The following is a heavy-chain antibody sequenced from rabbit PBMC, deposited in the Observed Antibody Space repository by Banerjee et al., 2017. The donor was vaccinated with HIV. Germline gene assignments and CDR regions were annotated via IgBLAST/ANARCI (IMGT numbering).Heavy chain of an antibody. D-gene: IGHD4-1*01. Sequence: QEQMEEFGGDLAKAGASLTLTCTASGFDLSRGRMCWVRQAPGKGLEWIACIHAGSSGSTYYASWAKGRFTISKTSSTTVTLQMTSLTAADTATYFCARDLAGVIGWNFNLWGPGTLVTVS. CDR1: GFDLSRGR. V-gene: IGHV1S45*01. CDR3: ARDLAGVIGWNFNL. CDR2: IHAGSSGST. J-gene: IGHJ4*01.